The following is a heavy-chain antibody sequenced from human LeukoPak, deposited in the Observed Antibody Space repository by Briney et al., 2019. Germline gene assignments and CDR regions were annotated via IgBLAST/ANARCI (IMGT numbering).Heavy chain of an antibody. CDR1: GFTFGSSG. D-gene: IGHD2-2*01. V-gene: IGHV3-30*02. J-gene: IGHJ4*02. Sequence: PVRPLRLSCAASGFTFGSSGMHWVRQAPGEGLEWLAFIRYDGHNTYYDHSVKGRFTISRDNSKSKLYLQMNSLSAEDTAVYYCARCPGDYLDYWGQGTLVTVSS. CDR2: IRYDGHNT. CDR3: ARCPGDYLDY.